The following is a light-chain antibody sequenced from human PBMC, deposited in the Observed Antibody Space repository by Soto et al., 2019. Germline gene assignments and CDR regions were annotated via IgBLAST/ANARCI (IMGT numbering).Light chain of an antibody. V-gene: IGLV2-23*02. Sequence: QSALTQPASVSGSPGQSIAISCTGTSGDVGSYDRVYWYQQHPGKAPTLIIYEVNKRPSGVSNRFSGSKSGNTASLTISGLQAEDEADYHPCSSVGGPVWVFGGGTKLTVL. CDR1: SGDVGSYDR. CDR3: CSSVGGPVWV. CDR2: EVN. J-gene: IGLJ3*02.